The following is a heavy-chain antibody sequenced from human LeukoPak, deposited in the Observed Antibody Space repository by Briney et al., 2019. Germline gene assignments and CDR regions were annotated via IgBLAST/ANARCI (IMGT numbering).Heavy chain of an antibody. J-gene: IGHJ4*02. CDR3: ARVRDDYTYFDC. CDR1: GFXFSSYW. Sequence: GGSLRLSCVASGFXFSSYWMHWGRQAPGPGLMWISRINSDGRRTTYADSVRGRFTISRDNAKSTLYLQMNSLRAEDAAVYYCARVRDDYTYFDCWGQGTLVTVSS. D-gene: IGHD4-11*01. V-gene: IGHV3-74*01. CDR2: INSDGRRT.